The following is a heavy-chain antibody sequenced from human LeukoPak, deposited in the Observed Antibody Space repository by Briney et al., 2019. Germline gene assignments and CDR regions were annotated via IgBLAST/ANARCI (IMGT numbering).Heavy chain of an antibody. J-gene: IGHJ4*02. D-gene: IGHD2-15*01. CDR3: ARDFLEDTL. CDR1: GFTFSSYN. Sequence: PGGSLRLSCAASGFTFSSYNMNWVRQAPGKGLEWVSYISSSSSTIYYADSVRGRFTISRDNAKNSLYLQMNSRRAEDTAVYYCARDFLEDTLWGQGTLVTVSS. V-gene: IGHV3-48*01. CDR2: ISSSSSTI.